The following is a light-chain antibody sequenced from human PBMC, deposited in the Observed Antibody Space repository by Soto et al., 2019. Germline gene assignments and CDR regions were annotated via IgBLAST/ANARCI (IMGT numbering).Light chain of an antibody. Sequence: EIGLTQSPGTLSLSPGKRATLSFRASQSVSSSYLAWYQQKPGQAPRLLIYGASSRATGIPDRFSGSGSGTDFTLTISRLEPEDFAVYYCQQYGSSPRRFGEGTKVDIK. CDR1: QSVSSSY. J-gene: IGKJ1*01. CDR2: GAS. V-gene: IGKV3-20*01. CDR3: QQYGSSPRR.